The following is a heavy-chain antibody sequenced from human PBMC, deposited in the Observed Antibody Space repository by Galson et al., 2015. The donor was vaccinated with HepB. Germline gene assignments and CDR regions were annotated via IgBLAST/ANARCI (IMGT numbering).Heavy chain of an antibody. V-gene: IGHV4-30-2*01. D-gene: IGHD2-2*01. J-gene: IGHJ5*02. CDR1: GGSIGSGGYS. CDR3: ANRYCTRTSCAFDP. CDR2: IYHSGST. Sequence: TLSLTCAVSGGSIGSGGYSWSWIRQPAGKALEWIGYIYHSGSTYYNPSLKSRVTISLDRSKNHFSLKLTSVTAADTAVYYCANRYCTRTSCAFDPWGQGTLVTVSS.